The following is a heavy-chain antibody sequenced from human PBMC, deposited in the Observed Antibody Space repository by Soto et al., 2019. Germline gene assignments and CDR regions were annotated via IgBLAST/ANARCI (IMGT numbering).Heavy chain of an antibody. D-gene: IGHD4-17*01. CDR3: ARSTTVVTPFNWFVP. CDR1: GGSISSGGYS. V-gene: IGHV4-30-2*01. J-gene: IGHJ5*02. CDR2: IYHSGST. Sequence: QLQLQESGSGLVKPSQTLSLTCAVSGGSISSGGYSWSWIRQPPGKGLEWIGYIYHSGSTYYNPSLKSRVTISVDRSKNQFSLKLSSVTAADTAVYYCARSTTVVTPFNWFVPWGQGTLVTVSS.